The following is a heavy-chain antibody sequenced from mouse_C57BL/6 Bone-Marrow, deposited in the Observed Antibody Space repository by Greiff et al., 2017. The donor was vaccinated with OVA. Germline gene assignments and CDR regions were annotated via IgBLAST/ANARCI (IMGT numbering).Heavy chain of an antibody. CDR1: GFTFSDYY. CDR2: ISNGGGST. J-gene: IGHJ4*01. D-gene: IGHD4-1*01. Sequence: EVKLMESGGGLVQPGGSLKLSCAASGFTFSDYYMYWVRQTPEKRLEWVAYISNGGGSTYYPDTVKGRFTISRDNAKNTLYLQMRRLKSEDTAMDYCARELGLYAMDYWGQGTSVTVSS. CDR3: ARELGLYAMDY. V-gene: IGHV5-12*01.